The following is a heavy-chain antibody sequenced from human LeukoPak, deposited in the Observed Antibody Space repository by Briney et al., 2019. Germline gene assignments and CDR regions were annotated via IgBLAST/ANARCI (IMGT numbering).Heavy chain of an antibody. V-gene: IGHV3-66*02. CDR1: GFTASSNY. Sequence: PGGSLRLSCAASGFTASSNYMSWVRQAPGKGLEWVSVIYSGGSTYYADSVKGRFTISRDNSKNTLYLQMNSLRAEDTAVYYCASTGSGWYYFDYWGQGTLVTVSS. D-gene: IGHD6-19*01. CDR3: ASTGSGWYYFDY. CDR2: IYSGGST. J-gene: IGHJ4*02.